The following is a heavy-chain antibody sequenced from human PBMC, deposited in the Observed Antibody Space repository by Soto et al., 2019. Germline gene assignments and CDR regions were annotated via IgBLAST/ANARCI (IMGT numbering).Heavy chain of an antibody. V-gene: IGHV1-3*01. Sequence: QVQLVQSGAEVKKPGASVKVSCKASGYTFTSYAMHWVRQAPGQRLEWMGWINAGNGNTKYSQKFQGRVTITRDTSASTAYMELSSLRSEDTAVFYCVSGRYGSGKAFDYWGQGTLVTVSS. CDR1: GYTFTSYA. CDR2: INAGNGNT. D-gene: IGHD3-10*01. J-gene: IGHJ4*02. CDR3: VSGRYGSGKAFDY.